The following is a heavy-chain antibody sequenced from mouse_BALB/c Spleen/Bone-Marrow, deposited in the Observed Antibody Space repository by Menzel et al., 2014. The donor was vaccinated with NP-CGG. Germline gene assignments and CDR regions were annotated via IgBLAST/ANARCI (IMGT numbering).Heavy chain of an antibody. CDR1: GYTFTSYY. D-gene: IGHD2-4*01. CDR2: INPSNGGT. Sequence: VHLVESGAELVKPGASVKLSCKASGYTFTSYYMYWVKQRPGQGLEWIGEINPSNGGTNFNEEFKSKATLTVDKSSSTAYMQLSSLTSEDSAVYYCTRSTMITYFDYWGQGTTLTVSS. J-gene: IGHJ2*01. V-gene: IGHV1S81*02. CDR3: TRSTMITYFDY.